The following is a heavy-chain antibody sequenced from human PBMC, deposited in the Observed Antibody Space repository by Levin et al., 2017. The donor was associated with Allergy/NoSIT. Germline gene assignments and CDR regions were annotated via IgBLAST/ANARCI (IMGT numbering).Heavy chain of an antibody. CDR1: GYTFTGYY. CDR3: ARVVSDSGYDPHFDY. Sequence: GESLKISCKASGYTFTGYYMHWVRQAPGQGLEWMGWINPNSGGTNYAQKFQGRVTMTRDTSISTAYMELSRLRSDDTAVYYCARVVSDSGYDPHFDYWGQGTLVTVSS. J-gene: IGHJ4*02. CDR2: INPNSGGT. V-gene: IGHV1-2*02. D-gene: IGHD5-12*01.